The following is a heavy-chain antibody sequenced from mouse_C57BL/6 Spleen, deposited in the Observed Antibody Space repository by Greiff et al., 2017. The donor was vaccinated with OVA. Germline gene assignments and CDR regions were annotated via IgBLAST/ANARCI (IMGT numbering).Heavy chain of an antibody. CDR1: GYTFTGYW. V-gene: IGHV1-9*01. CDR2: ILPGSGST. D-gene: IGHD4-1*01. CDR3: ARSGDWFAY. J-gene: IGHJ3*01. Sequence: QVQLQQSGAELMKPGASVQLSCKATGYTFTGYWIEWVKQRPGHGLEWIGEILPGSGSTNYNEKFKSKATFTADTSSNTAYMQLSSLTTEDSAIYYCARSGDWFAYWGQGTLVTVSA.